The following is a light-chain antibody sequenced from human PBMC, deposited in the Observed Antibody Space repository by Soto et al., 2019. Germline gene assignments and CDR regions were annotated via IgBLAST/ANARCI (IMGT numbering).Light chain of an antibody. V-gene: IGLV2-14*03. CDR1: SSDVGAYDF. J-gene: IGLJ1*01. Sequence: QSALDQPASVSGSTGQSITISCTGTSSDVGAYDFVSWYQQHPDKAPKLMIYEVSNRPSGVSYRFSGSKSVNTATLTISGLQAEDEADYYCSSYTTSSTRVFGTGTKVTVL. CDR2: EVS. CDR3: SSYTTSSTRV.